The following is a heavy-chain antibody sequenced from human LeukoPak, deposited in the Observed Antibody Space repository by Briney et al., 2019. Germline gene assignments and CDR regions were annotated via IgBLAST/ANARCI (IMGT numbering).Heavy chain of an antibody. J-gene: IGHJ5*02. CDR2: ISSSSSYI. V-gene: IGHV3-21*01. CDR3: ARDSSEYSSSFGWFDP. CDR1: GFTFSSYS. D-gene: IGHD6-6*01. Sequence: GGSLRLSCAASGFTFSSYSMNWVRQAPGKGLEWVSSISSSSSYIYYADSVKGRSTISRDNAKNSLYLQMNSLRAEDTAVYYCARDSSEYSSSFGWFDPWGQGTLVTVSS.